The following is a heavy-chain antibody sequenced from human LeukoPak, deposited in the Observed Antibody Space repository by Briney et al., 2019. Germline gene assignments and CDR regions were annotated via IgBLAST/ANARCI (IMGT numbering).Heavy chain of an antibody. CDR3: AGSDTTGYSPREWDYWYFDL. Sequence: TGRSLRLSCAASGFTFSSHDMHWVRQAPGKGLEWVAIISYDGGKKDYADSVKGRFTISRDNSKNTLYLQMNSLRAEDTAVYYCAGSDTTGYSPREWDYWYFDLWGRGTLVTVSS. CDR2: ISYDGGKK. J-gene: IGHJ2*01. V-gene: IGHV3-30*03. D-gene: IGHD3-9*01. CDR1: GFTFSSHD.